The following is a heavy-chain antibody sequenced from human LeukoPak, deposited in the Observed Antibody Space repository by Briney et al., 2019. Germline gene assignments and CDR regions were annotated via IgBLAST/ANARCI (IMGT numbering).Heavy chain of an antibody. V-gene: IGHV3-30*04. Sequence: PGGSLRLSCAASGFTFSSYAMHWVRQAPGKGLEWVAVISYDGSNKYYADSVKGRFTTSRDNSKNTLYLQMNSLRAEDTAVYYCARGDSSGYSYSFDYWGQGTLVTVSS. D-gene: IGHD3-22*01. CDR2: ISYDGSNK. CDR1: GFTFSSYA. CDR3: ARGDSSGYSYSFDY. J-gene: IGHJ4*02.